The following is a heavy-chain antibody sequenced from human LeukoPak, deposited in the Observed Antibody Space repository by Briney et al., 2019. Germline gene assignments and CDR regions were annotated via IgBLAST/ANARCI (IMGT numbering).Heavy chain of an antibody. Sequence: SETLSLTCTVSGGSISSSSYYWGWIRQPGWIRQPPGKELEWIGSIYYSGSTYYNPSLKSRVTISVDTSKNQFSLKLSSVTAADTAVYYCARLSPLGSSTYYFDYWGQGTLVTVSS. V-gene: IGHV4-39*01. J-gene: IGHJ4*02. CDR3: ARLSPLGSSTYYFDY. D-gene: IGHD6-13*01. CDR1: GGSISSSSYY. CDR2: IYYSGST.